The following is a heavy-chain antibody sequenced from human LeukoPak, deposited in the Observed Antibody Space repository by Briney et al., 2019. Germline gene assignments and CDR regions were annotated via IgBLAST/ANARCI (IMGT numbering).Heavy chain of an antibody. CDR1: GFTVSSNY. Sequence: GGSLRLSCAASGFTVSSNYMSWVRQAPGKGLEWVSVIYSGGSTYYADSVKGRFTISRDNSKNTLYLQMNSLRAEGTAVYYCAKIDILTGYVFDYWGQGTLVTVSS. CDR2: IYSGGST. D-gene: IGHD3-9*01. CDR3: AKIDILTGYVFDY. V-gene: IGHV3-53*01. J-gene: IGHJ4*02.